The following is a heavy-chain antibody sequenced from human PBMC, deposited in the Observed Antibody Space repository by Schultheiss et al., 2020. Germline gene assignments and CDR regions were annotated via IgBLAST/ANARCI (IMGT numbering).Heavy chain of an antibody. CDR3: AKDPQGVFAFSGWLDP. CDR2: ISYDGSNK. V-gene: IGHV3-30*18. CDR1: GFTFSRHG. J-gene: IGHJ5*02. Sequence: GGSLRLSCAASGFTFSRHGMHWVRQAPGKGLEWVAVISYDGSNKYYGDSVKGRFTISRDNSKNTLYLQMNSLRAEDTAVYYCAKDPQGVFAFSGWLDPWGQGTLVTVSS. D-gene: IGHD3-3*02.